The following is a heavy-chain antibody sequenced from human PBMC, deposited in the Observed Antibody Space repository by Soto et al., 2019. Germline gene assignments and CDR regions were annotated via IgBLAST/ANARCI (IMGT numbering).Heavy chain of an antibody. CDR2: IDWDDDK. CDR3: ARSYPAAAGSYYFDY. Sequence: SGPTLVNPTQTLTLTCTFSGFSLSTSGMCVSWIRQPPGKALEWLALIDWDDDKYYSTSLKTRLTISKDTSKNQVVPTMTNMDPVDTATYYCARSYPAAAGSYYFDYWGQGTLVTVSS. J-gene: IGHJ4*02. V-gene: IGHV2-70*01. CDR1: GFSLSTSGMC. D-gene: IGHD6-13*01.